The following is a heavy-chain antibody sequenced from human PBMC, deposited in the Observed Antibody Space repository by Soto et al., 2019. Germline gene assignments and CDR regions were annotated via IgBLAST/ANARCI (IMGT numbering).Heavy chain of an antibody. Sequence: QLQLQESGSGLVRPSQTLSLTCAVSGGSISSGGYSWNWIRQPPGKGLEWIGHIYHSGSTLYNPSLTSRVTISVDKSKTQFSLKLSSVTAADTAVYYCARDQREGNWFDPWGQGTLVTVAS. CDR3: ARDQREGNWFDP. CDR2: IYHSGST. J-gene: IGHJ5*02. CDR1: GGSISSGGYS. V-gene: IGHV4-30-2*01.